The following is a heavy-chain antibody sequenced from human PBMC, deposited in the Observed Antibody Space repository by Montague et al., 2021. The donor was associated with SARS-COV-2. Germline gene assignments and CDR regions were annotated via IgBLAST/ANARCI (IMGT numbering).Heavy chain of an antibody. CDR1: GGSISSYY. V-gene: IGHV4-59*01. Sequence: SETLSLTCEVSGGSISSYYWSWIRQSPGKGLEWIGYVHYTGSTKYNPSLKTRVTLSLDTPKNHFSLKLSSVTAADTAVCYCARAQNTCFIANCVNYFEVWGLGALVTVSS. J-gene: IGHJ4*02. CDR3: ARAQNTCFIANCVNYFEV. D-gene: IGHD1-1*01. CDR2: VHYTGST.